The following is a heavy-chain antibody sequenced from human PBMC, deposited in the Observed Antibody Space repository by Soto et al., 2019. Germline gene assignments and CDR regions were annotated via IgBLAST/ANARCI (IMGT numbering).Heavy chain of an antibody. Sequence: LRLSCAASGFTFSSYSMNWVRQAPGKGLEWISYISTTSSSIYYADSVKGRFTISRDNAKNSLFLQMNSLRDEDTAVYYCARKGVAFDYWGQGALVTVSS. J-gene: IGHJ4*02. D-gene: IGHD3-3*01. CDR2: ISTTSSSI. V-gene: IGHV3-48*02. CDR1: GFTFSSYS. CDR3: ARKGVAFDY.